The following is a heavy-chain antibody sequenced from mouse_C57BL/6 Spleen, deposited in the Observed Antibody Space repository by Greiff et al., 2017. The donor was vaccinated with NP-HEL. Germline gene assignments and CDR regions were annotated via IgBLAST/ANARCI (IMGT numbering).Heavy chain of an antibody. CDR3: ARTPFNTTVVEYYFDY. CDR2: IHPNSGST. CDR1: GYTFTSYW. J-gene: IGHJ2*01. V-gene: IGHV1-64*01. Sequence: VQLQQPGAELVKPGASVKLSCKASGYTFTSYWMQWVKQRPGQGLEWIGMIHPNSGSTNYNEKFKSKATLTVDKSSSTAYMQLSSLTSEDSAVYYCARTPFNTTVVEYYFDYWGQGTTLTVSS. D-gene: IGHD1-1*01.